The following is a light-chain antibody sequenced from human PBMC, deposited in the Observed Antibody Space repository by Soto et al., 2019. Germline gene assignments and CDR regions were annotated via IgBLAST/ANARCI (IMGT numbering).Light chain of an antibody. Sequence: EIVMTQSPATLSVSPGERATLSCRASQSVSSNLAWYQQKPGQAPRLLIYGASNRATGIPPRFSSSGSGTDFTLTISCLGPEHFAVYYCQQRNNWPSFTFGGGKNGDIK. J-gene: IGKJ4*01. CDR3: QQRNNWPSFT. V-gene: IGKV3-11*01. CDR1: QSVSSN. CDR2: GAS.